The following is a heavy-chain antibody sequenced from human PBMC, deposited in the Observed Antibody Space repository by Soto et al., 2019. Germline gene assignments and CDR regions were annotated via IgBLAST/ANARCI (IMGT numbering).Heavy chain of an antibody. CDR1: GFTFSSYA. CDR2: ISSNGGST. J-gene: IGHJ4*02. V-gene: IGHV3-64*01. CDR3: ARGPGYYFEY. Sequence: EVQLVESGGGLVPPGGSLRLSCAASGFTFSSYAMHWVRQAPGKGLEYVSAISSNGGSTYYANSVKGRFTISRDNSMNTLYLQMGSLRAEEMALYYCARGPGYYFEYWGQGTLVTVSS.